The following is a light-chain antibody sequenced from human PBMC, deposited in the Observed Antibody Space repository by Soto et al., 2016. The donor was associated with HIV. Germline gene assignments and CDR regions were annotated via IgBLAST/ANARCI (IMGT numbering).Light chain of an antibody. V-gene: IGLV3-1*01. Sequence: SYDLTQPPSVSVSPGQTASITCSGDKLGNKYACWYKQRPGQSPVLVIYQDNKRPSGIPERFSGSNSGNTATLTISGTQAMDEADYFCQAWDTGTAVFGGGTKLTVL. CDR3: QAWDTGTAV. CDR2: QDN. J-gene: IGLJ2*01. CDR1: KLGNKY.